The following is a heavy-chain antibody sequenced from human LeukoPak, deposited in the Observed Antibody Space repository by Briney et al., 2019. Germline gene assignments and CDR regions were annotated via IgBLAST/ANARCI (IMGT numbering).Heavy chain of an antibody. J-gene: IGHJ3*02. CDR1: GFTFRTNA. CDR2: ISATNT. V-gene: IGHV3-23*01. Sequence: GGPLRLSCAASGFTFRTNAMSWVRQAPGKGLEWVSAISATNTYYADAVKGRFTISRDDSKNTVYLHMNSLTAEDRAVYYCVKEHVDRGFTRSFEIWGQGTVVTVSS. CDR3: VKEHVDRGFTRSFEI. D-gene: IGHD3-10*01.